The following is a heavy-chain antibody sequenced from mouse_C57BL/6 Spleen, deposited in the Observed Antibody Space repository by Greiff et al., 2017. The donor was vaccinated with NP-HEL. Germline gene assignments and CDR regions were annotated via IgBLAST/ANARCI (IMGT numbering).Heavy chain of an antibody. CDR3: ARVYYDYDFWFAY. D-gene: IGHD2-4*01. CDR2: IWSGGST. CDR1: GFSLTSYG. Sequence: QVQLQQSGPGLVQPSQSLSITCTVSGFSLTSYGVHWVRQSPGKGLEWLGVIWSGGSTDYNAAFISRLSISKDNSKSQVFFKMNSLQADDTAIYYCARVYYDYDFWFAYWGQGTLVTVSA. J-gene: IGHJ3*01. V-gene: IGHV2-2*01.